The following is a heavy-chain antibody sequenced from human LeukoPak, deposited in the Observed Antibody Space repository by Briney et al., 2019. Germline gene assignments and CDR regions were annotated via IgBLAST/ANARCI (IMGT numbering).Heavy chain of an antibody. CDR3: ASGSQFDY. J-gene: IGHJ4*02. Sequence: PSETLSLTCTVSGGSISSSSYYWGWIRQPPGKGLEWIGSIYYSGSTYYNPSLKSRVTISVDTSKNQFSLKLSSVTAADTAVYYCASGSQFDYWAREPWSPSPQ. V-gene: IGHV4-39*07. CDR2: IYYSGST. D-gene: IGHD3-10*01. CDR1: GGSISSSSYY.